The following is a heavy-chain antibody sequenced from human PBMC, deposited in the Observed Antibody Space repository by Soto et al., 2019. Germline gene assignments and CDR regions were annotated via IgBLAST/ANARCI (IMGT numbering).Heavy chain of an antibody. J-gene: IGHJ4*02. CDR1: GGSISSSSYY. D-gene: IGHD2-21*02. CDR2: IYYSGST. CDR3: ARHSLVVVTALFDY. V-gene: IGHV4-39*01. Sequence: PSETLSLTCTVSGGSISSSSYYWGWIRQPPGKGLEWIGSIYYSGSTYYNPSLKSRVTISVDTSKNQFSLKLSSVTAADTAVYYCARHSLVVVTALFDYWGQGTLVTVSS.